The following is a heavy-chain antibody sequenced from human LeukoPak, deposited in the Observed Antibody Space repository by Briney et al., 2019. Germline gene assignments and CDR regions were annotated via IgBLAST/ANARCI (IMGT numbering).Heavy chain of an antibody. V-gene: IGHV3-48*01. J-gene: IGHJ4*02. CDR1: GFTFSSYS. Sequence: PGGSLRLSCAASGFTFSSYSMNWVRQAPGKGLEWVSYISSSSSTIYYADSVKGRFTISRDNAKNSLYLQMNSLRAEDTAVYYRARESADQLWFGEYYFDYWGQGTLVTVSS. CDR2: ISSSSSTI. D-gene: IGHD3-10*01. CDR3: ARESADQLWFGEYYFDY.